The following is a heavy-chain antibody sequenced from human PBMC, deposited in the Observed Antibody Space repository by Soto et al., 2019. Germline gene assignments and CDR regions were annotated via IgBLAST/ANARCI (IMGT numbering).Heavy chain of an antibody. CDR3: ARVPIGSGWSYYFDY. J-gene: IGHJ4*02. CDR2: IWYEGSNK. D-gene: IGHD6-19*01. Sequence: QVQLVESGGGVVQPGRSLRLSCAASGFTFSSYGMHWVRQAPGKGLEWVAVIWYEGSNKYYADSVKGRFTISRDNSKNTLYLQMSSLRAEDTAVYYCARVPIGSGWSYYFDYWGQGTLVTVSS. V-gene: IGHV3-33*01. CDR1: GFTFSSYG.